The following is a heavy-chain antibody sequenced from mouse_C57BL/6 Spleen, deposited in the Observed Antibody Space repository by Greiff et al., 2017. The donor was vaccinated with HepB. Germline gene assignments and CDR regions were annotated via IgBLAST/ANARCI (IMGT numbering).Heavy chain of an antibody. CDR2: IDPSDSYT. J-gene: IGHJ3*01. V-gene: IGHV1-50*01. CDR1: GYTFTSYW. D-gene: IGHD3-2*02. Sequence: QVQLQQPGAELVKPGASVKLSCKASGYTFTSYWMQWVKQRPGQGLEWIGEIDPSDSYTNYNQKFKGKATLTVDTSSSTAYMQLSSLTSEDSAVYYCARRLRLRFAYWGQGTLVTVSA. CDR3: ARRLRLRFAY.